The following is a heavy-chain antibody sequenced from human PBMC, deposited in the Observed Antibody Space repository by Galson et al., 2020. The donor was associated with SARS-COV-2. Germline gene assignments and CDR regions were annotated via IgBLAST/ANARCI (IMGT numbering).Heavy chain of an antibody. CDR3: AKTSSGSYSDAFDI. V-gene: IGHV3-30-3*01. Sequence: GESLKISCAASGFTFSSYAMHWVRQAPGKGLEWVAVISYDGSNKYYADSVKGRFTISRDNSKNTLYLQMNSLRAEDTAVYYCAKTSSGSYSDAFDIWGQGTMLTVSA. CDR2: ISYDGSNK. D-gene: IGHD1-26*01. J-gene: IGHJ3*02. CDR1: GFTFSSYA.